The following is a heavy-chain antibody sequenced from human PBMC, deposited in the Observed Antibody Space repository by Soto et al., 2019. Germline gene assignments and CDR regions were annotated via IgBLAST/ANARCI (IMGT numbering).Heavy chain of an antibody. CDR1: GGTFSSYT. V-gene: IGHV1-69*02. J-gene: IGHJ5*01. D-gene: IGHD3-22*01. CDR2: IIPILGIA. Sequence: ASVKVSCKASGGTFSSYTISWVRQAPGQGLEWMGRIIPILGIANYAQKFQGRVTMTRDTSTSTVYMELSSLRSEDTAVYYCARYYYDSSGHYHSRRHGTLVTVSS. CDR3: ARYYYDSSGHYHS.